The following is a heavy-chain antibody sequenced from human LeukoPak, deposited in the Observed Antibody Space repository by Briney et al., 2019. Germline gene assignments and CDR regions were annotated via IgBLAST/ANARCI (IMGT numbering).Heavy chain of an antibody. CDR3: ARDSRSYSNWFDP. D-gene: IGHD1-26*01. CDR1: GYTFTSYY. V-gene: IGHV1-2*02. CDR2: INPNSGGT. Sequence: GASVKVSCKASGYTFTSYYMHWVRQAPGQGLEWMGIINPNSGGTNYAQKFQGRVTMTRDTSISTAYMELSRLRSDDTAVYYCARDSRSYSNWFDPWGQGTLVTVSS. J-gene: IGHJ5*02.